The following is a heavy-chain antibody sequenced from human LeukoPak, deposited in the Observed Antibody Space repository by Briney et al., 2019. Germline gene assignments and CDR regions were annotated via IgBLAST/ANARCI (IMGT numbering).Heavy chain of an antibody. D-gene: IGHD3-10*01. CDR1: GFTFSDYY. V-gene: IGHV3-11*01. J-gene: IGHJ6*02. CDR2: ISSSGSTI. CDR3: ARDRPDYYGSGSYYYYYGMDV. Sequence: PGGSLRLSCAASGFTFSDYYMGWIRQAPGKGLEWVPYISSSGSTIYYADSVKGRFTISRDNAKNSLYLQMNSLRAEDTAVYYCARDRPDYYGSGSYYYYYGMDVWGQGTTVTVSS.